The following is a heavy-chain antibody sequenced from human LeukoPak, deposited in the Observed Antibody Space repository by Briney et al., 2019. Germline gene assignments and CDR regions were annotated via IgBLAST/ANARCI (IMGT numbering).Heavy chain of an antibody. J-gene: IGHJ6*02. CDR2: ISGSGGST. V-gene: IGHV3-23*01. D-gene: IGHD3-10*01. Sequence: PGGSLRLSCAASGFTFSSYAMSWVRQAPGKGLEWVSAISGSGGSTYYADSVKGRFTISRDNSKNALYLQMNSLRAEDTAVYYCARDRGWREYYYGMDVWGQGTTVTVSS. CDR3: ARDRGWREYYYGMDV. CDR1: GFTFSSYA.